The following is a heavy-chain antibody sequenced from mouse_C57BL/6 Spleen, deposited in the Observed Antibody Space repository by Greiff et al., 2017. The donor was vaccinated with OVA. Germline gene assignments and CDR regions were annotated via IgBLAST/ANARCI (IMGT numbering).Heavy chain of an antibody. Sequence: VQRVESGPELVKPGASVKISCKASGYAFSSSWMNWVKQRPGQGLEWIGRIYPGDGDTNYNGKFKGKATLTADKSSSTAYMQLSSLTSEDSAVYFCAREGNYDYWGQGTTLTVSS. CDR2: IYPGDGDT. CDR1: GYAFSSSW. D-gene: IGHD2-1*01. J-gene: IGHJ2*01. V-gene: IGHV1-82*01. CDR3: AREGNYDY.